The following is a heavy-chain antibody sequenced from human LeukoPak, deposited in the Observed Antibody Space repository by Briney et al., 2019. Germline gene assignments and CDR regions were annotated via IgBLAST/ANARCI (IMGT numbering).Heavy chain of an antibody. Sequence: GGSLRLSCAASGFTFSTYWMTWVRQAPGKGLEWVANINQEGSETYYVDSVKGRFTISRDNAKYSLYLQMNSLRAEDTAVYYCARVHGAYPFDYWGQGTLVTVSS. D-gene: IGHD4/OR15-4a*01. CDR3: ARVHGAYPFDY. CDR1: GFTFSTYW. J-gene: IGHJ4*02. CDR2: INQEGSET. V-gene: IGHV3-7*01.